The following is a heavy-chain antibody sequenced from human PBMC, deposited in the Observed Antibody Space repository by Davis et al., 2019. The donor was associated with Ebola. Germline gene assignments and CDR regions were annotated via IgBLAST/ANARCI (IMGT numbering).Heavy chain of an antibody. CDR3: TRQEDYGSGIAIPGNFDY. D-gene: IGHD3-10*01. J-gene: IGHJ4*02. CDR2: IRSKANSYAT. CDR1: GFTFSGSA. Sequence: PGGSLRLSCAASGFTFSGSAMHWVRQASGKGLEWVGRIRSKANSYATAYAASVKGRFTISRDDSKNTAYLQMNSLKTEDTAVYYCTRQEDYGSGIAIPGNFDYWGQGTLVTVSS. V-gene: IGHV3-73*01.